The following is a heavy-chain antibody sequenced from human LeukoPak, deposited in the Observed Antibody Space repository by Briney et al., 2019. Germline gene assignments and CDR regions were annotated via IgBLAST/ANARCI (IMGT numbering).Heavy chain of an antibody. CDR2: IIPIFGTA. J-gene: IGHJ4*02. V-gene: IGHV1-69*05. CDR3: ARDAGGYSYGGSDY. D-gene: IGHD5-18*01. Sequence: SVKVSCKASGGTFSSYATSWVRQAPGQGLEWMGGIIPIFGTANYAQKFQGRATITTDESTSTAYMELSSLRSEDTAVYYCARDAGGYSYGGSDYWGQGTLVTVSS. CDR1: GGTFSSYA.